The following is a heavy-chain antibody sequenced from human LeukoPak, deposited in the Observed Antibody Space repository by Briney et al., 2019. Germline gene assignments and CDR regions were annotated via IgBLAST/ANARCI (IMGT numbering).Heavy chain of an antibody. CDR2: IYYSGST. D-gene: IGHD4-17*01. CDR3: ARVGGVVTSAPQLDY. CDR1: GGSISSGDYY. Sequence: TSETLSLTCTVSGGSISSGDYYWSWIRQPPGKGLEWIGYIYYSGSTYYNSSLKSRVTISVDTSKNQFSLKLSSVTAADTAVYYCARVGGVVTSAPQLDYWGQGTLVTVSS. J-gene: IGHJ4*02. V-gene: IGHV4-30-4*01.